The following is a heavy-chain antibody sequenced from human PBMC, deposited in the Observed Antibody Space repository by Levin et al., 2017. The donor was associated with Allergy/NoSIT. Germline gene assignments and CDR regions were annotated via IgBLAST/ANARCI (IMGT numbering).Heavy chain of an antibody. D-gene: IGHD3-9*01. CDR1: GGSIGGYY. CDR3: ARGREILTGYYYSRGVFDL. CDR2: IYYSGTT. J-gene: IGHJ3*01. V-gene: IGHV4-59*01. Sequence: SETLSLTCSVSGGSIGGYYWSWIRQPPGKGLEWIGHIYYSGTTKYNPSLKSRLTISVDRPTNQVFMKLNSVTAADTAVYYCARGREILTGYYYSRGVFDLWGQGTMVTVSS.